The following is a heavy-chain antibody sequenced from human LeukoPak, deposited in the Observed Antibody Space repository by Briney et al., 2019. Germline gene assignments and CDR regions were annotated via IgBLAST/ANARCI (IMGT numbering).Heavy chain of an antibody. Sequence: PSETLSLTCAVSGGSFSANYWSWIRQPPGGGLEWITEIYPSGATQYNPSLTGRVTISADRSKSQFSLRPSSVTAADTAVYYCAGYQFWFQNDVWGQGTLVTVSS. CDR1: GGSFSANY. CDR3: AGYQFWFQNDV. V-gene: IGHV4-34*01. CDR2: IYPSGAT. D-gene: IGHD3-9*01. J-gene: IGHJ4*02.